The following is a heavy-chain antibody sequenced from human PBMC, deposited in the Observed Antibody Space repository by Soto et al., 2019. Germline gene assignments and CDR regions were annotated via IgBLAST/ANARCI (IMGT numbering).Heavy chain of an antibody. Sequence: ASVKVSCKASGYTFTSYYMHWVRQAPGQGLEWMGIINPSGGSTSYAQKFQGRVTMTRDTSTSTVYMELSSLRSEDTAVYYCARGGTTFGVVIYYYYGMDVWGQGTTVTVSS. CDR2: INPSGGST. J-gene: IGHJ6*02. CDR1: GYTFTSYY. CDR3: ARGGTTFGVVIYYYYGMDV. V-gene: IGHV1-46*01. D-gene: IGHD3-3*01.